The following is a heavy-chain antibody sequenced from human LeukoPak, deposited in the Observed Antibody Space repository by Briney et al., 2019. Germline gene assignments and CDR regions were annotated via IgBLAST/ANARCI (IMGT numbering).Heavy chain of an antibody. CDR1: GFTFSRYG. J-gene: IGHJ4*02. D-gene: IGHD6-19*01. CDR2: ISYDGSNK. V-gene: IGHV3-30*03. CDR3: ATGSGWCFID. Sequence: GGSLRLSCAASGFTFSRYGIHWVRQAPGKGLQWVAVISYDGSNKYYADSVKGRFTISRDNAKNSLYLQMNSLRVEDTAVYYCATGSGWCFIDWGQGTLVTVSS.